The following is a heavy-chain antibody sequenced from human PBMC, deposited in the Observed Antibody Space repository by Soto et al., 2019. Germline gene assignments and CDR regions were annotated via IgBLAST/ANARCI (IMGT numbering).Heavy chain of an antibody. D-gene: IGHD3-10*01. Sequence: QVRLVQSGAEVKKPGASLKVSCKASGYGFTNYGISWVRQAPGQGLEWMGWISTYNGNAEYAQTVQGRVTMTTDTYTSTVYMELRSLRSDDTAVYYCASLVGGVYEGDFDHSGQGTLVTVSS. CDR1: GYGFTNYG. CDR2: ISTYNGNA. CDR3: ASLVGGVYEGDFDH. V-gene: IGHV1-18*01. J-gene: IGHJ4*02.